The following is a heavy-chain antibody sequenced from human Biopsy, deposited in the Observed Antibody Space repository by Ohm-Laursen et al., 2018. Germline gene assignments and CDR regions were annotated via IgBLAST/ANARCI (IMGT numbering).Heavy chain of an antibody. V-gene: IGHV3-74*01. Sequence: SLRLSCAASGVTLSGYSMYWVRQAPGKGLEWVSRFNSDGTDTTYADSVKGRFTISRDNAKNTLYLQMNSLRVEDTAVYYCAKAGRGYIDYWGQGTLVIVSS. CDR2: FNSDGTDT. D-gene: IGHD5-18*01. CDR3: AKAGRGYIDY. CDR1: GVTLSGYS. J-gene: IGHJ4*02.